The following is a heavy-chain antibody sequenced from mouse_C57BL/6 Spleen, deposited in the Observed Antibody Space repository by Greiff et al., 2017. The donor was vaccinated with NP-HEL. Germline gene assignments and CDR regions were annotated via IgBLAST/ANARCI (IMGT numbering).Heavy chain of an antibody. CDR2: IYPRSGNT. Sequence: VQLQQSGAELARPGASVKLSCKASGYTFTSYGISWVKQRTGQGLEWIGEIYPRSGNTYYNEKFKGKATLTADKSSSTAYMELRSLTSEDSSVYFCARWELRPLFDYWGQGTTLTVSS. CDR3: ARWELRPLFDY. D-gene: IGHD3-2*02. CDR1: GYTFTSYG. V-gene: IGHV1-81*01. J-gene: IGHJ2*01.